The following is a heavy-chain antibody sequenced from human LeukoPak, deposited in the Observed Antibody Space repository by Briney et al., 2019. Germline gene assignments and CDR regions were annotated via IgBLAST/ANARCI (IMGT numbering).Heavy chain of an antibody. CDR1: GHTFTSYD. J-gene: IGHJ4*02. V-gene: IGHV1-8*01. CDR3: ARGLFFERPSIAAAGTGNDY. Sequence: ASVKVSCKASGHTFTSYDINWVRQATGQGLEWMGWMNPNSGNTGYAQKFQGRVTMTRNTSISTAYMELSSLRSEDTAVYYCARGLFFERPSIAAAGTGNDYWGQGTLVTVSS. CDR2: MNPNSGNT. D-gene: IGHD6-13*01.